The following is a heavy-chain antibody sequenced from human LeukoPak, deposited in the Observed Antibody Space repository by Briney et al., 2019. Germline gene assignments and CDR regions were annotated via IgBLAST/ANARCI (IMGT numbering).Heavy chain of an antibody. CDR3: ARDNWFLSSKTWYYYGMDV. CDR1: GDSITNSY. CDR2: ISNSGSP. V-gene: IGHV4-59*01. Sequence: SETLSLTCTVSGDSITNSYWSWIRQPPGKGLEWIGYISNSGSPDYSPSLKSQVTISADTSKNQFSLTLRFVTAADTAVYYCARDNWFLSSKTWYYYGMDVWGQGTTVTVSS. J-gene: IGHJ6*02. D-gene: IGHD3-9*01.